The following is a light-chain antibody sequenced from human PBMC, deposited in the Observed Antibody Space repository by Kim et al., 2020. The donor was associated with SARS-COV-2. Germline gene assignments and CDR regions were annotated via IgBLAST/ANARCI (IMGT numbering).Light chain of an antibody. J-gene: IGLJ3*02. CDR3: LLYYRAIWV. CDR2: NTN. Sequence: PGGTGTLTCASSAGAVTSGYYSIWFQQKPGQVPRALIHNTNKKHSWTPARFSGSLLGGKAALTLSAVQPEDEADYYCLLYYRAIWVFGGGTQLTVL. CDR1: AGAVTSGYY. V-gene: IGLV7-43*01.